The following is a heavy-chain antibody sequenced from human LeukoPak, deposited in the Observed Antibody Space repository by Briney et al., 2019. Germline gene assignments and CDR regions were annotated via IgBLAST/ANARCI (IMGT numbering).Heavy chain of an antibody. CDR1: GFTFSSYW. CDR2: ITSDGSST. D-gene: IGHD3-10*01. CDR3: ARDGGDDAFDI. Sequence: GGSLRLSCAASGFTFSSYWMHWVRQAPGKGLVWVSRITSDGSSTSYADSVKGRFPISRDNAKNTLYLQMNSLRAEDTAVYYCARDGGDDAFDIWGQGTMVTVSS. J-gene: IGHJ3*02. V-gene: IGHV3-74*01.